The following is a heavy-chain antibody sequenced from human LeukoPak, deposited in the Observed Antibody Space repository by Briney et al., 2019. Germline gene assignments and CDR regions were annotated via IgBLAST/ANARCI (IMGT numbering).Heavy chain of an antibody. J-gene: IGHJ3*02. Sequence: GGSLRLSCAASGFTFSSYAMHWVRQAPGKGLEWVAVISYDGSNKYYADSVKGRFTISRDNSKNTLYLQMNSLRAEDTAVYYCARAERWYDAFDIWGQGTMVTVSS. CDR3: ARAERWYDAFDI. CDR2: ISYDGSNK. V-gene: IGHV3-30-3*01. CDR1: GFTFSSYA. D-gene: IGHD4-23*01.